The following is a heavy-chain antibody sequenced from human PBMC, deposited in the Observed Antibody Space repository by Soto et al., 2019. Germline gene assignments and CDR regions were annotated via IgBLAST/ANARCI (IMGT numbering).Heavy chain of an antibody. V-gene: IGHV1-69*01. J-gene: IGHJ4*02. D-gene: IGHD4-17*01. CDR1: GGTFSSYA. CDR2: IIPIFATA. CDR3: ARAGYGDYGKPFDY. Sequence: QVQLVQSGAEVKKPGSSVKVSCKASGGTFSSYAISWVRQAPGQGLEWMGGIIPIFATAHYAQKFQGRVTITADESTSTAHMELSSLRSEDTAVYYCARAGYGDYGKPFDYWGQGTLVSVSS.